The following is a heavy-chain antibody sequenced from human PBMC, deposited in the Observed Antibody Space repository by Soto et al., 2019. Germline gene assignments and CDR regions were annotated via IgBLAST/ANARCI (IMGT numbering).Heavy chain of an antibody. J-gene: IGHJ4*02. Sequence: GASVKVSCKVSGYTLTELSMHWVRQAPGKGLEWMGGFDPEDGETIYAQKFQGRVTMTEDTSTDTAYMELSSLRSEDTAVYYCATVGSSSSWSNFDYWGQGTLVTVSS. CDR3: ATVGSSSSWSNFDY. CDR2: FDPEDGET. D-gene: IGHD6-13*01. V-gene: IGHV1-24*01. CDR1: GYTLTELS.